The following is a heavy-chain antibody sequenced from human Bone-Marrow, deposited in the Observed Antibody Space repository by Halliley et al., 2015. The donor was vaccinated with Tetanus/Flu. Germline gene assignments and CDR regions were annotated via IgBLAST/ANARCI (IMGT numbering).Heavy chain of an antibody. Sequence: SLRLSCAASGFTFSNFAIHWVRQAPGKGLEWVALISFDGKNKYYADSVKGRFSISRDNSKNTLFLQMNSLRPEDTALYYCAKDRGLRLQDYHLDYWGQGILVTVSS. J-gene: IGHJ4*02. CDR1: GFTFSNFA. D-gene: IGHD4-4*01. CDR3: AKDRGLRLQDYHLDY. V-gene: IGHV3-30*18. CDR2: ISFDGKNK.